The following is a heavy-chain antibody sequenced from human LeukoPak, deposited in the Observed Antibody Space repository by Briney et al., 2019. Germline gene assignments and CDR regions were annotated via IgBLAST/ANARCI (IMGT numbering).Heavy chain of an antibody. Sequence: PSETLSLTCTVTGGSMSGDGYYWDWIRQPPGKGLEWIGSISSDERVYYNPSLRRRVAISVDTSGHRFSLKLTSVPATDTAVYYCARRGVFPAPVRGYDYWSQGTLVTVSS. CDR3: ARRGVFPAPVRGYDY. D-gene: IGHD2-21*01. CDR2: ISSDERV. V-gene: IGHV4-39*01. J-gene: IGHJ4*02. CDR1: GGSMSGDGYY.